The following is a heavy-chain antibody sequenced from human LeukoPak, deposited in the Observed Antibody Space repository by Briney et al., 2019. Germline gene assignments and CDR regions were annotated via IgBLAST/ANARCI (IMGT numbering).Heavy chain of an antibody. CDR3: AREGGDYHNDY. D-gene: IGHD5-12*01. CDR2: VYKTGHT. V-gene: IGHV4-59*08. J-gene: IGHJ4*02. CDR1: DNSISSFY. Sequence: SETLSLTCTVSDNSISSFYWSWIRQPPGKGLEWIGFVYKTGHTNYNPSLKSRVAISLDGSKSQVSLRLTSVTAADTAVYYCAREGGDYHNDYWGQGTLVTVSS.